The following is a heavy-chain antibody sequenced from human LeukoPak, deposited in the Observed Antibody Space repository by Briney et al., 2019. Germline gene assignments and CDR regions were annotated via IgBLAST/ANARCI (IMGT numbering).Heavy chain of an antibody. D-gene: IGHD3-3*01. CDR2: IIPIFGTA. J-gene: IGHJ4*02. CDR3: ARGGRQGRITIFGVVLVPGDYFDY. Sequence: SVKVSCKASGGTFSSYAISWVRQAPGQGLEWLGGIIPIFGTANYAQKFQGRVTITADEATSTAYMELSSLRSEDTAVYYCARGGRQGRITIFGVVLVPGDYFDYWGQGTLVTVSS. CDR1: GGTFSSYA. V-gene: IGHV1-69*13.